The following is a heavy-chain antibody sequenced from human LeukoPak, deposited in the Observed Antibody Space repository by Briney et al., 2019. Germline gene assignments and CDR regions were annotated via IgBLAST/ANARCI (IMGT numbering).Heavy chain of an antibody. CDR2: IYYSGST. CDR1: GGSISSYF. V-gene: IGHV4-59*01. D-gene: IGHD6-19*01. J-gene: IGHJ4*02. CDR3: ARSGWSPYYFDY. Sequence: SETLSLTCTVSGGSISSYFWTWIRQPPGKGLDWIGYIYYSGSTNYNPSLKSRVTISVDTSKNQLSLKLSSVTAADTAVYYCARSGWSPYYFDYWGQGTLVTVSS.